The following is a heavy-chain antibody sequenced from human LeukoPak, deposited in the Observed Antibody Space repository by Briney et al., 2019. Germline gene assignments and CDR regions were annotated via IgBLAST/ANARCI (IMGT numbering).Heavy chain of an antibody. J-gene: IGHJ5*02. CDR3: AREWRTPAFDP. D-gene: IGHD5-12*01. Sequence: SETLSLTCTVSGGSISSYYWSWIRQPAGKGLEWIGRIYTSGSTNYNPSLKSRVTMSVDTYKNQFSLKLSSVTDADTAVYYCAREWRTPAFDPWGQGTLVTVSS. CDR1: GGSISSYY. CDR2: IYTSGST. V-gene: IGHV4-4*07.